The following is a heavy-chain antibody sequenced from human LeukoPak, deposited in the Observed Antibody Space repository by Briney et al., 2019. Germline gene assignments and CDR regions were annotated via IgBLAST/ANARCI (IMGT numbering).Heavy chain of an antibody. CDR2: IYHSGST. V-gene: IGHV4-38-2*02. D-gene: IGHD3-9*01. J-gene: IGHJ3*02. CDR1: GYSISSGYY. CDR3: ARVAERTWLPYDAAFDI. Sequence: SETLSLTCTVSGYSISSGYYWGWIRQPPEKGLEWIGSIYHSGSTYHNPSLKSRVTISVDTSKNQFSLKLSSVTAADTAVYYCARVAERTWLPYDAAFDIWGLGTMVTVSS.